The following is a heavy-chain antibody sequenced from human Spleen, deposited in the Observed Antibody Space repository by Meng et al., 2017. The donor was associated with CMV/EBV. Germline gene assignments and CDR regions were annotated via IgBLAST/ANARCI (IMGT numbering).Heavy chain of an antibody. D-gene: IGHD2-2*01. CDR2: ISSSGSTI. Sequence: GGSLRLSCAASGFTFSDYYMSWIRQAPGKGLEWVSHISSSGSTIYYADSVKGRFTISRDNAKNSLYLQMSFLRAEDTAVYYCVRNGQYCSTTSCFYYLDNWGQGTLVTVSS. V-gene: IGHV3-11*04. CDR3: VRNGQYCSTTSCFYYLDN. J-gene: IGHJ4*02. CDR1: GFTFSDYY.